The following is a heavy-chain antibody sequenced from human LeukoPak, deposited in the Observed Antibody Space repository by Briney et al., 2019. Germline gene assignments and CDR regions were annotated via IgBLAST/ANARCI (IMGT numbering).Heavy chain of an antibody. CDR3: ARARYREINYAYAGGFYYMDV. V-gene: IGHV4-59*01. CDR2: MYYSGTS. Sequence: SETLSLTCTVSGGSISSYYWSWIRQPPGKGLEWIGYMYYSGTSNYNPSLKSRVTISVDMSKPQFYLELSSVTAADTAVYYCARARYREINYAYAGGFYYMDVWGKGTTVTVSS. J-gene: IGHJ6*03. CDR1: GGSISSYY. D-gene: IGHD1-26*01.